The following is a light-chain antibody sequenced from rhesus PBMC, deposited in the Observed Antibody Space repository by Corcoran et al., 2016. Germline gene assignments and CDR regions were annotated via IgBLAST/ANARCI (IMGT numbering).Light chain of an antibody. CDR1: QSVSSY. CDR3: YQHSSGWP. Sequence: QVILTQSPATLSLSQGERATLACRASQSVSSYLAWYQQKPGKAPRLLIYGASTRATGIPDRVRGSGSGTDFTLTISGLEPGGLGIYHCYQHSSGWPLGQGTKVEIK. J-gene: IGKJ1*01. CDR2: GAS. V-gene: IGKV3-10*01.